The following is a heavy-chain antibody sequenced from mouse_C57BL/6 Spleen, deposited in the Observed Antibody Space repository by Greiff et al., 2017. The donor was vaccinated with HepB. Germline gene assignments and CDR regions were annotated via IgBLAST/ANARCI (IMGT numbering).Heavy chain of an antibody. J-gene: IGHJ2*01. CDR1: GYAFSSYW. Sequence: QVQLQQSGAELVKPGASVKISCKASGYAFSSYWMNWVKQRPGKGLEWIGQIYPGDGDTNYNGKFKGKATLTADKSSSTAYMQLSSLTSEDSAVYFCARSPIITTVVDPRFDYWGQGTTLTVSS. CDR2: IYPGDGDT. V-gene: IGHV1-80*01. D-gene: IGHD1-1*01. CDR3: ARSPIITTVVDPRFDY.